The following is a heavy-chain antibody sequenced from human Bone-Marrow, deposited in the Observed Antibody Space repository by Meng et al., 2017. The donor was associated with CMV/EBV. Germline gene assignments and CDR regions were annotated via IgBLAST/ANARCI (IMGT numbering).Heavy chain of an antibody. V-gene: IGHV3-74*01. J-gene: IGHJ4*02. CDR3: ARDLAGRDDY. D-gene: IGHD3-10*01. Sequence: LSWAAAGFSLSRYWMHWVRQVPGKGLVWVSRINEDGSLTNYADAVEGRFTISRDNAKNTLFLQMNSLRAEDTAVYYCARDLAGRDDYWGPGTLVTVSS. CDR2: INEDGSLT. CDR1: GFSLSRYW.